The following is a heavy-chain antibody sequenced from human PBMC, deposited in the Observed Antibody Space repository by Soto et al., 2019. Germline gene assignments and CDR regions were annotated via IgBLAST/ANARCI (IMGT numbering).Heavy chain of an antibody. CDR1: GFSLRTRGVA. J-gene: IGHJ4*02. CDR2: IYWDEDK. Sequence: QITLKESGPTLVKPTQTLTLTCTFSGFSLRTRGVAVGWFRQPPGKALEWLALIYWDEDKWYSPSLKSSPTIADDTSKNQVVLTMTNVDPVDTATYYCAHRPRGYAYYFAYWGQGILVTVSS. CDR3: AHRPRGYAYYFAY. V-gene: IGHV2-5*02. D-gene: IGHD5-12*01.